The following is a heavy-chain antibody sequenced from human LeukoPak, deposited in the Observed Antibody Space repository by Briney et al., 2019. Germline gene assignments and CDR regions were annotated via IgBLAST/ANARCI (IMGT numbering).Heavy chain of an antibody. CDR2: ISYDGSNK. D-gene: IGHD2-15*01. CDR1: GFNFSSYG. CDR3: AKGQLRYCNGGSCYAPDDY. Sequence: GGSLRLSCAASGFNFSSYGMHWDRQAPGKGLEWVAVISYDGSNKYYADSVKGRFTISRDNSKNTLYLQMNSLRAEDTAVYYCAKGQLRYCNGGSCYAPDDYWGQGTLVTVSS. V-gene: IGHV3-30*18. J-gene: IGHJ4*02.